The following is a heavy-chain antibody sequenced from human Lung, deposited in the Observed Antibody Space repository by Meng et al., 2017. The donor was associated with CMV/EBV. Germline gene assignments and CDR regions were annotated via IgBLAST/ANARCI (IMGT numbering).Heavy chain of an antibody. CDR2: VNSYTGDT. Sequence: SVXVSXXAYGYSFNSYIISWVRQAPGQGLEWMGWVNSYTGDTDYAQQFQERITMTTDTSTTTVYMELRRLRADDTAAYYCARISMIRGIIITGWFDPWGQGTLVXVSS. V-gene: IGHV1-18*04. D-gene: IGHD3-10*01. CDR1: GYSFNSYI. CDR3: ARISMIRGIIITGWFDP. J-gene: IGHJ5*02.